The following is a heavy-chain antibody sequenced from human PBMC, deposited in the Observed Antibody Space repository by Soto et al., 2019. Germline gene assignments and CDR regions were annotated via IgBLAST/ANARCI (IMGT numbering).Heavy chain of an antibody. D-gene: IGHD3-10*01. Sequence: PSETLSLTCPVSGGSLSSGCYYWSWIRQHPGKGLEWIGYIYCSGSTYYNPSLKSRVTISVDTSKNQFSLKLSSVTAADTAVYYCARDRITMVRGVPRYYFDYRGQGTLVTV. J-gene: IGHJ4*02. CDR1: GGSLSSGCYY. CDR2: IYCSGST. CDR3: ARDRITMVRGVPRYYFDY. V-gene: IGHV4-31*03.